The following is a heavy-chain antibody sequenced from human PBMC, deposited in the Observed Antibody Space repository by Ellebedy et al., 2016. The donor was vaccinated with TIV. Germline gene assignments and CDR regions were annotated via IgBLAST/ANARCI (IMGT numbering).Heavy chain of an antibody. CDR3: ARGGDCSSTSCFRPFDY. V-gene: IGHV3-30*04. CDR1: GITFSTYA. CDR2: ISNDGSNK. J-gene: IGHJ4*02. Sequence: GGSLRLXXGASGITFSTYAMHWVRQAPGKGLEWVAIISNDGSNKDNADSVKGRFTISRDNSNNMLYLQMNSLRPEDTTIYYCARGGDCSSTSCFRPFDYWGQGTLVTVSS. D-gene: IGHD2-2*01.